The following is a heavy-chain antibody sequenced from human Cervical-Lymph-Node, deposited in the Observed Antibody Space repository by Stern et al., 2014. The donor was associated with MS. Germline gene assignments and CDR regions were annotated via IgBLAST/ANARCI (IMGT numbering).Heavy chain of an antibody. D-gene: IGHD3-10*01. CDR3: ARGVLLGVLRY. Sequence: VQLVESGGGVVQPGRSLRLSWAASGFTFSSYAMHWVRQAPGKGLEWVAVISYDGSNKYYADSVKGRFTISRDNSKNTLYLQMNSLRAEDTAVYYCARGVLLGVLRYWGQGTLVTVSS. CDR1: GFTFSSYA. J-gene: IGHJ4*02. V-gene: IGHV3-30*01. CDR2: ISYDGSNK.